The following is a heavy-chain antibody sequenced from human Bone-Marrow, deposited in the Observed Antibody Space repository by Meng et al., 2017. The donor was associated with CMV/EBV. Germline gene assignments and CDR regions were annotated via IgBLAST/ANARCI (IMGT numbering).Heavy chain of an antibody. J-gene: IGHJ4*02. CDR2: INPKSGGA. Sequence: ASVKVSCKASGYTFSDYYMHWVRQAPGQGLEWMGWINPKSGGANHAEKFQGRVTMTRDTSISTVYMELSRLRSDDTAVYYCARATNLLPAAPNPRPYEAPVDYWGQGTLVTVSS. V-gene: IGHV1-2*02. CDR1: GYTFSDYY. CDR3: ARATNLLPAAPNPRPYEAPVDY. D-gene: IGHD2-2*01.